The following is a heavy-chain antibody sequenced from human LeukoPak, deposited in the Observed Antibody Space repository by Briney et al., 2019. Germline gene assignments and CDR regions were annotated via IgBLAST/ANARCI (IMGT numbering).Heavy chain of an antibody. J-gene: IGHJ4*02. Sequence: GGSLRLSCAASGFTFSDYAMSWVRQAPGKGLEWVSIISGSGYDTYHADSVKGRFTISRDNSKNTLSLQMNSLRAEDTAVYYCAKGRSRGYSGYVILPFDYWGQGTLVTVSS. CDR3: AKGRSRGYSGYVILPFDY. V-gene: IGHV3-23*01. CDR2: ISGSGYDT. D-gene: IGHD5-12*01. CDR1: GFTFSDYA.